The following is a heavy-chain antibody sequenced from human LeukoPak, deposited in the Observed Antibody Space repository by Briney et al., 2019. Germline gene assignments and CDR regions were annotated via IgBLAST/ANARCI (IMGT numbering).Heavy chain of an antibody. CDR3: ARDRSRYCSGGSCSRFDY. CDR1: GFTFSSYG. Sequence: GGSLRLSCAASGFTFSSYGMHWVRQAPGKGLEWVAVIWYDGSTKYYADSVKGRFTISRDNAKNSLYLQMNSLRAEDTAVYYCARDRSRYCSGGSCSRFDYWGQGTLVTVSS. D-gene: IGHD2-15*01. CDR2: IWYDGSTK. J-gene: IGHJ4*02. V-gene: IGHV3-33*01.